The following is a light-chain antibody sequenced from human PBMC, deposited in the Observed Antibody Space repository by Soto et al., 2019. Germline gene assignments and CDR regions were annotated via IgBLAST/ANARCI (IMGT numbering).Light chain of an antibody. CDR3: QQYGSSLPWT. V-gene: IGKV3-20*01. CDR2: GAS. CDR1: QSLSSSY. J-gene: IGKJ1*01. Sequence: EIVLTQSPGTLSLSPGERATLSCRASQSLSSSYLAWYQQKPGQAPRLLIYGASSRATDIPDRFSGSGSGRDFTLTISRLEPEDFAVYYCQQYGSSLPWTFGHGTKVEIK.